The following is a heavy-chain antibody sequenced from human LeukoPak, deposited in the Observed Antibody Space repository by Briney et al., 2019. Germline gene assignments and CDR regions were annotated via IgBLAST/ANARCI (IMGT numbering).Heavy chain of an antibody. D-gene: IGHD6-13*01. CDR3: AKVIKEYPISIAAAV. CDR2: ISGSGGST. Sequence: GGSLRLSCAASGFTFSSYAMSWVRQAPGKGLEWVSAISGSGGSTYYADSVKGRFTISRDNSKNTLYLQMNSLRAEDTAVYYCAKVIKEYPISIAAAVWGQGTLVTVSS. J-gene: IGHJ4*02. CDR1: GFTFSSYA. V-gene: IGHV3-23*01.